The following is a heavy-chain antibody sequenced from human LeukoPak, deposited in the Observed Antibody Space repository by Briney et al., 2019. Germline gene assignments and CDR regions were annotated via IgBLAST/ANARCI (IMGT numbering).Heavy chain of an antibody. CDR2: ISHDGSNK. D-gene: IGHD6-13*01. CDR1: GFTFSSYG. V-gene: IGHV3-30*18. Sequence: GGSLRLSCAASGFTFSSYGMHWVRQAPGKGLEWVAVISHDGSNKYYADPVKGRFTISRDNSKNTLYLQMNSLRAEDTAVYYCAKSGSSWYFDYWGQGTLVTVSS. CDR3: AKSGSSWYFDY. J-gene: IGHJ4*02.